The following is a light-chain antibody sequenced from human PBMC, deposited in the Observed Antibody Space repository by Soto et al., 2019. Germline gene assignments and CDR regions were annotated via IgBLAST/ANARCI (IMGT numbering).Light chain of an antibody. CDR2: AAS. Sequence: DIPMTQSPSSLSASVGDRVSITCRASQTIGPYLNWYQQKPGEAPKVLIYAASSLQAGVPSRFSGSGSGTDFTLTISSLQPEDFATYYCQQSYSNPLTFGGGTKVEIK. CDR3: QQSYSNPLT. J-gene: IGKJ4*01. CDR1: QTIGPY. V-gene: IGKV1-39*01.